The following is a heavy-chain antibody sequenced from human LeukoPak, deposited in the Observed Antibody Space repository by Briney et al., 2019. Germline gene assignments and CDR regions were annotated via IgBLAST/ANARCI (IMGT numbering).Heavy chain of an antibody. D-gene: IGHD2-21*02. V-gene: IGHV3-7*01. Sequence: GSLRLSCEASGFTFSSYWMIWLRQAPGKGLEWVANIKQDGSLKYYVDSVKGRFTISRDNAKSSLYLQMNSLSAEDTALYYCARDSSPYRRDSYWDAFDLWGQGTMVTVSS. CDR1: GFTFSSYW. CDR2: IKQDGSLK. CDR3: ARDSSPYRRDSYWDAFDL. J-gene: IGHJ3*01.